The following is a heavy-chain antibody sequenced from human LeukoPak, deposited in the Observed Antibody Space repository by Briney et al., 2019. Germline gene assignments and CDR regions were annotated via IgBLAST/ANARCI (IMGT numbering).Heavy chain of an antibody. CDR3: ARGVTTVTTTWFDP. CDR2: ISAYNDNT. D-gene: IGHD4-17*01. V-gene: IGHV1-18*01. Sequence: ASVKVSCKASGYSFTTYGISWVRQAPGQGLEWMGWISAYNDNTNYAQKLQGRVTMTTDTSTSTAYMELRSLRSDDTAVYYCARGVTTVTTTWFDPRGQGTLVTVSS. J-gene: IGHJ5*02. CDR1: GYSFTTYG.